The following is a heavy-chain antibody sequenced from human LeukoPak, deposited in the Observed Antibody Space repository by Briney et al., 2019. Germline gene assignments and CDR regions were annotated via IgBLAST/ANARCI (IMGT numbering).Heavy chain of an antibody. CDR3: AKEMRAYYYDYSDFYPNDY. Sequence: ASVKVSCKTSGYSFTNYSMSWVRQAPGQGLEWMGWISTYNGNTEYSHKLKGRVTMTRDTSTSTAYLELRSLRSDDTAVYYCAKEMRAYYYDYSDFYPNDYWGQGTLVTVSS. CDR2: ISTYNGNT. D-gene: IGHD3-22*01. V-gene: IGHV1-18*01. CDR1: GYSFTNYS. J-gene: IGHJ4*02.